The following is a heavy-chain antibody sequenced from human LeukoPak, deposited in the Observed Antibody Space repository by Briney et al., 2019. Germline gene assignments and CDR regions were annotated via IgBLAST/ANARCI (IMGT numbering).Heavy chain of an antibody. V-gene: IGHV4-59*01. CDR1: GGSISSYY. CDR2: IYYSGGT. J-gene: IGHJ4*02. D-gene: IGHD2-15*01. Sequence: SETLSLTCTVSGGSISSYYWSWIRQPPGKGLEWIGYIYYSGGTNYNPSLKSGVTISVDTSKNQFSMKLNSVTAADTAVYYCARDCSGGSCHGGFDYWGQGTLVTGSS. CDR3: ARDCSGGSCHGGFDY.